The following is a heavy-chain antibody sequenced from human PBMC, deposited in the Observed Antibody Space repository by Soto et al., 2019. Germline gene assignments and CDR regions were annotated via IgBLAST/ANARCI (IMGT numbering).Heavy chain of an antibody. J-gene: IGHJ5*02. CDR1: GGSVSSGSYY. Sequence: QVQLQESGPGLVKPSETLSLTCTVSGGSVSSGSYYWSWIRQPPGKGLEWIGYIYYSGSTNYNPSLNSRVTISVDTSQNQVSLRLSSVTAADTAVYYCARGLGREGSGSYLGFDPWGQGTLVTVSS. V-gene: IGHV4-61*01. CDR3: ARGLGREGSGSYLGFDP. D-gene: IGHD3-10*01. CDR2: IYYSGST.